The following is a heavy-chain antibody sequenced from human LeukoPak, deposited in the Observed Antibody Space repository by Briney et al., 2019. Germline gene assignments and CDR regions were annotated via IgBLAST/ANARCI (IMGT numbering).Heavy chain of an antibody. CDR3: TREDCDNVRCYGASDA. Sequence: GGSLRLSCGASGSTFSSYAMSWVRQAPGKGLEWVSSISGGNHIYYADSVKGRFTISRDNARNSLSLQMNALRAEDTAVYYCTREDCDNVRCYGASDAWGQGTLVTVSS. D-gene: IGHD2-2*01. V-gene: IGHV3-69-1*02. CDR1: GSTFSSYA. J-gene: IGHJ5*02. CDR2: ISGGNHI.